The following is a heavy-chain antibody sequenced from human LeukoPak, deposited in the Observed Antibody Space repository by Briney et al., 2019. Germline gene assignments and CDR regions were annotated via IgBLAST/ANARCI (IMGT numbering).Heavy chain of an antibody. Sequence: PWGTLRLSCTVSGFTLTDHYMSWFRQSPGRGLEWISWITITGTTRDYADSVKGRFTISRDNTKNSVYLQMTSLRADDTAVYYCARDPDYGDPYWGQGTLVTVSS. CDR1: GFTLTDHY. CDR3: ARDPDYGDPY. D-gene: IGHD4-17*01. J-gene: IGHJ4*02. CDR2: ITITGTTR. V-gene: IGHV3-11*01.